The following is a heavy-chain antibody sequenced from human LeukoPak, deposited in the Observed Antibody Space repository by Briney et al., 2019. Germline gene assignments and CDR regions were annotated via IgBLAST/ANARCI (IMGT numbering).Heavy chain of an antibody. D-gene: IGHD1/OR15-1a*01. CDR3: ASAVTGTYGTFDI. Sequence: SETLSLTCTVSGGSISSNYWSWIRQPPGKGLEWIGYIYYSGSTNYNPSLKGRVTISADMSKNQFSLKLTSVTAADTAVYYCASAVTGTYGTFDIWGPGTMVTVFS. CDR2: IYYSGST. J-gene: IGHJ3*02. V-gene: IGHV4-59*08. CDR1: GGSISSNY.